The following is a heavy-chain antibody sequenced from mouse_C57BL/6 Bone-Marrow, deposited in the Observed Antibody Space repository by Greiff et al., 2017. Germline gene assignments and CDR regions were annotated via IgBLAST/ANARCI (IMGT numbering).Heavy chain of an antibody. CDR2: INPSSGYT. J-gene: IGHJ1*03. CDR1: GYTFTSYT. CDR3: ARDYGSSLNWYFDV. Sequence: VQLQQSGAELARPGASVKMSCKASGYTFTSYTMHWVKKRPGQGLEWIGYINPSSGYTKYNQKFKDKATLTADKSSSTAYMQLSSLTSEDSAVYYCARDYGSSLNWYFDVWGTGTTVTVSS. V-gene: IGHV1-4*01. D-gene: IGHD1-1*01.